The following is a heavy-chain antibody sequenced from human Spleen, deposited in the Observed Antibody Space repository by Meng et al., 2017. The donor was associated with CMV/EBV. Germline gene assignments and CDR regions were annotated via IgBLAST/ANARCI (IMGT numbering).Heavy chain of an antibody. CDR3: ARETYCSSTSCYTRYFDY. Sequence: TFTSYYMHWVRQAPGQGLEWMGIINPSGGSTSYAQKFQGRVAMTRDTSTSTVYMELSSLRSEDTAVYYCARETYCSSTSCYTRYFDYWGQGTLVTVSS. CDR2: INPSGGST. V-gene: IGHV1-46*01. J-gene: IGHJ4*02. D-gene: IGHD2-2*02. CDR1: TFTSYY.